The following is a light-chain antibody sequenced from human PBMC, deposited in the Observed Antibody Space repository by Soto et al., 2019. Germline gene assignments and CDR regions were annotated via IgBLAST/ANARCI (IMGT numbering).Light chain of an antibody. CDR1: QTISTTY. CDR2: GAS. CDR3: QQYGSSPWT. V-gene: IGKV3-20*01. J-gene: IGKJ1*01. Sequence: EIVLTQSPGTLSLSPGERATLSCRASQTISTTYLAWYQQKPGQAPRLLIYGASSRATGIPDRFSGSGSVTDFTLTTSRLEPDDFAVYYCQQYGSSPWTFGQGTKVEIK.